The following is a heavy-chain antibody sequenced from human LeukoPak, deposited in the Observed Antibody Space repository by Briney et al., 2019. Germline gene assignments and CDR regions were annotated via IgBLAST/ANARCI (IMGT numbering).Heavy chain of an antibody. CDR2: ISDGGGSI. CDR3: AGSYRDNWYCFGY. V-gene: IGHV3-23*01. J-gene: IGHJ4*02. CDR1: GFTFSGFA. Sequence: PGGSLRLSCAASGFTFSGFAMSWVRQAPGTGREWVSAISDGGGSINYADSVKGRFTISRDNSKNTLSLQMNSLRAEDTALYYCAGSYRDNWYCFGYWGQGTLVTVSS. D-gene: IGHD1-1*01.